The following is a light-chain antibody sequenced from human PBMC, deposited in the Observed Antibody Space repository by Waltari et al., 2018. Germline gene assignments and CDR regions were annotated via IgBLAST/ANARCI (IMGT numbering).Light chain of an antibody. Sequence: AIQMTQSPSSLSASVGDTLTIPCRASQHIGSDLGWYQQKPGKAPKLLISATSNLQSGVPSRFSGSGSHTDFTLAITSLQPEDFATYYCLQSYSYPRTFGQGTKVEIK. CDR1: QHIGSD. CDR2: ATS. J-gene: IGKJ1*01. CDR3: LQSYSYPRT. V-gene: IGKV1-6*02.